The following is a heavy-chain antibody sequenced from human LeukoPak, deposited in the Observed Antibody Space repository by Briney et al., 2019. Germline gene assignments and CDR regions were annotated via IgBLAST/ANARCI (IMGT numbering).Heavy chain of an antibody. Sequence: PGESLKISCKGSGYSFTSYWIGWVRQIPGKGLEWMGIIYPGDSDTRYSPSFQGQVTISADKSISTAYLQWSSLKASDTAMYYCARRPTPYSSGWYGDYFDYWGQGTLVTVSS. V-gene: IGHV5-51*01. D-gene: IGHD6-19*01. J-gene: IGHJ4*02. CDR3: ARRPTPYSSGWYGDYFDY. CDR2: IYPGDSDT. CDR1: GYSFTSYW.